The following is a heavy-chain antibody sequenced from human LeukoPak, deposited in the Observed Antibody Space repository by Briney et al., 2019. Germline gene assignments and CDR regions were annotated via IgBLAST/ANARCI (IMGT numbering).Heavy chain of an antibody. D-gene: IGHD4-11*01. CDR1: GGSFSGYY. CDR2: INHSGST. V-gene: IGHV4-34*01. Sequence: PSETLSLTCAVYGGSFSGYYWSWIRQPPGKGLEWIGEINHSGSTNYNLSLKSRVTISVDTSKNQFSLKLSSVTAADTAVYYCAREPTVTTRGSFDYWGQGTLVTVSS. J-gene: IGHJ4*02. CDR3: AREPTVTTRGSFDY.